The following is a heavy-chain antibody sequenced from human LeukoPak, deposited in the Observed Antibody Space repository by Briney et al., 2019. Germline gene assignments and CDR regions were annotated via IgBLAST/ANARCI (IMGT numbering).Heavy chain of an antibody. V-gene: IGHV3-21*01. J-gene: IGHJ4*02. Sequence: GGSLRLSCAASRFTFSRYSMNWVRQAPGKGLEWVSSISGSSSSYIYYADSLKGRFTISRDNAKNSLYLQMNSLRAEDTAVYYCARDFYDTSGYYYDYWGQGTLVTVSS. CDR1: RFTFSRYS. CDR2: ISGSSSSYI. D-gene: IGHD3-22*01. CDR3: ARDFYDTSGYYYDY.